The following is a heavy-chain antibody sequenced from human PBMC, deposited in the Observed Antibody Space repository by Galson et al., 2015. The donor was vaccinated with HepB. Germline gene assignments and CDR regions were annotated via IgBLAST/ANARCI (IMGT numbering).Heavy chain of an antibody. CDR2: ITNSGGRR. D-gene: IGHD6-6*01. J-gene: IGHJ6*02. V-gene: IGHV3-23*01. Sequence: LRLSCAASRFRFNIYDMSWVRQAPGKGLEWVSGITNSGGRRYYAEPGKGRFTISRDNSENTVFLQMSSLRAEDTAIYYCAKGAYMSSYSLYGMDAWGQGTTVIVSS. CDR3: AKGAYMSSYSLYGMDA. CDR1: RFRFNIYD.